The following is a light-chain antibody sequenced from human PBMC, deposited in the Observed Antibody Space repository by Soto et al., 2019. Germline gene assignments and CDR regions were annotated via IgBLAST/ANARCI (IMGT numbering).Light chain of an antibody. CDR3: SSYTGGNARVV. CDR1: SDVGAYRY. Sequence: QSALTQPASVSGSPGQSITISCTGSDVGAYRYVSWYQQHPGKAPRLVIYDVSNRPSGVSDRFSGSKSGNTASLTISGLQPEDEAYFFCSSYTGGNARVVFGGGTKLTVL. J-gene: IGLJ2*01. CDR2: DVS. V-gene: IGLV2-14*01.